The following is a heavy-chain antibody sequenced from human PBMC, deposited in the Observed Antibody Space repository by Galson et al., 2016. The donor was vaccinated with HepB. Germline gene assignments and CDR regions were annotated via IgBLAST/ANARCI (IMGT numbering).Heavy chain of an antibody. V-gene: IGHV4-39*01. Sequence: RSSHHWGWIRQPPGKGLEWIGSVYYTGSTYNNPSLKSRVTVSVDTSKNQFSLNLRSVTAADTAIYYCARLRDGIYFDYRGQGTLVTVSS. D-gene: IGHD1-1*01. CDR1: RSSHH. CDR2: VYYTGST. J-gene: IGHJ4*02. CDR3: ARLRDGIYFDY.